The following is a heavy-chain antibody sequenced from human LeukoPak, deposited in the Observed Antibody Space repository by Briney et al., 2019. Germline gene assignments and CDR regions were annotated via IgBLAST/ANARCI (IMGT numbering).Heavy chain of an antibody. CDR1: GFTFGDYA. CDR3: TRDRTTMTDDAFDI. D-gene: IGHD3-22*01. V-gene: IGHV3-49*04. Sequence: PGGSLRLSCTASGFTFGDYAMSWVRQAPGKGLGWGGFIRSKAYGGTTEYAASVKGRFTTSRDDSKSIAYLQMNSLKTEHTAVYYCTRDRTTMTDDAFDIWGQGTMVTVSS. CDR2: IRSKAYGGTT. J-gene: IGHJ3*02.